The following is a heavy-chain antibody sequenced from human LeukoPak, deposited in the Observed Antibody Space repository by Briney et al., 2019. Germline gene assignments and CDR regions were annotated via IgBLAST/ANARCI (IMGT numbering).Heavy chain of an antibody. CDR2: IKQDGSEK. V-gene: IGHV3-7*01. J-gene: IGHJ4*02. D-gene: IGHD1-26*01. Sequence: GGSLRLSCAASGFTVSDSYMSWVRQAPGKGLEWVANIKQDGSEKYYVDSVKGRFTISRDNAKNSLYLQMNSLRAEDTAVYYCARDPVVGATDYWGQGTLVTVSS. CDR1: GFTVSDSY. CDR3: ARDPVVGATDY.